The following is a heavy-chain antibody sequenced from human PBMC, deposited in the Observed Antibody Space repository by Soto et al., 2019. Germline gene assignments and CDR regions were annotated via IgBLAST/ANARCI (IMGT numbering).Heavy chain of an antibody. D-gene: IGHD3-22*01. CDR2: ISAYNGNT. V-gene: IGHV1-18*01. J-gene: IGHJ4*02. Sequence: ASVKVSCKASGYTFTSYGISWVRQAPGQGLEWMGWISAYNGNTNYAQKLQGRVTMTTDTSTSTAYMELRSLRSDDTAVYYCARADYYDSSGPIMYGYWGQGTLVTVSS. CDR3: ARADYYDSSGPIMYGY. CDR1: GYTFTSYG.